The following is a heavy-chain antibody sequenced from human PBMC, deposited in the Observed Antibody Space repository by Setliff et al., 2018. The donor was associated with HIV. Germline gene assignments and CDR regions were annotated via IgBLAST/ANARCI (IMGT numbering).Heavy chain of an antibody. D-gene: IGHD2-15*01. J-gene: IGHJ5*02. CDR3: ARLARAEYCRGRTCYPNWFDP. CDR2: IFYSVNT. Sequence: SETLSLTCTVSGGSISTYYWSWIRQPPGKGLEWIGYIFYSVNTNYNPSLKGRVTISVDTSKNQFSLKLSSVTAADTAVYYCARLARAEYCRGRTCYPNWFDPWGPGTL. V-gene: IGHV4-59*08. CDR1: GGSISTYY.